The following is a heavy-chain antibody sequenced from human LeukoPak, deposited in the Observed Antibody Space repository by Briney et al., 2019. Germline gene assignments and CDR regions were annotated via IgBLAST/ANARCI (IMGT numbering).Heavy chain of an antibody. Sequence: GGSLRLSCAASGFTFSSYAMNWVRQAPGKGLEWVSGISGSSDSTYYADSVKGRFTISRDNSMDTLYLQMNSLRVEDTAVYYCAKDLWHNYARYFDYWGQGTLVTVSS. D-gene: IGHD1/OR15-1a*01. CDR2: ISGSSDST. V-gene: IGHV3-23*01. J-gene: IGHJ4*02. CDR3: AKDLWHNYARYFDY. CDR1: GFTFSSYA.